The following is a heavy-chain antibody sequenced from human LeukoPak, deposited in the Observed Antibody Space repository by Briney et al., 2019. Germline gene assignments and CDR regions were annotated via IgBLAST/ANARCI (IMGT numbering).Heavy chain of an antibody. CDR1: GGSISSSSYS. CDR2: IYYSGNT. CDR3: ARTHRDGYNSIDY. D-gene: IGHD5-24*01. V-gene: IGHV4-39*01. Sequence: SETLSLTCTVSGGSISSSSYSWGWIRQPPGEGLEWIGSIYYSGNTDYTPSLKSRVTISVDTSKNQFSLKLSSVTAADTAMYYCARTHRDGYNSIDYWGQGTLVTVSS. J-gene: IGHJ4*02.